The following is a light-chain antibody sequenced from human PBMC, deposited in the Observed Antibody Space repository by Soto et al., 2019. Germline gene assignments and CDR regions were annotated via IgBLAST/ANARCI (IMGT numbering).Light chain of an antibody. CDR1: QSVNSNF. CDR2: NAS. J-gene: IGKJ1*01. V-gene: IGKV3-20*01. Sequence: EIVLTQARGTLSLSPGERATLSCRGSQSVNSNFLAWYPQKPGQAPRLLIYNASNRATGIPDRFSGSGSGTDFTLTISRLEPEDFAVYYCQQSGSSPRTFGQGTKV. CDR3: QQSGSSPRT.